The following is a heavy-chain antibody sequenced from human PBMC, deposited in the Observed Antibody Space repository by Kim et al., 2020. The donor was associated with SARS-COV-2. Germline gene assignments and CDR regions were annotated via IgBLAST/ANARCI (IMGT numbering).Heavy chain of an antibody. CDR3: ANTAAAGSAEYFQH. D-gene: IGHD6-13*01. J-gene: IGHJ1*01. CDR2: IYYSGST. CDR1: GGSISSGGYY. Sequence: SETLSLTCTVSGGSISSGGYYWSWIRQHPGKGLEWIGYIYYSGSTYYNPSLKSRVTISVDTSKNQFSLKLSSVTAADTAVYYCANTAAAGSAEYFQHWGQGTLVTVSS. V-gene: IGHV4-31*03.